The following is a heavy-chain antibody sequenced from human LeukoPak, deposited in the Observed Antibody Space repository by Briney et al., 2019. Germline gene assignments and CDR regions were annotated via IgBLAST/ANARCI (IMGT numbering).Heavy chain of an antibody. D-gene: IGHD2-2*01. Sequence: GVSLRLSCAASGFSFSNDWMCWARQAPGKGLEWVANINQDESKKYYVDSVKGRFTISRDNAKNSLYLQMSSLRAEDTAVYYCARDHAYRTDYWGQGTLVTVSS. CDR1: GFSFSNDW. J-gene: IGHJ4*02. CDR2: INQDESKK. CDR3: ARDHAYRTDY. V-gene: IGHV3-7*01.